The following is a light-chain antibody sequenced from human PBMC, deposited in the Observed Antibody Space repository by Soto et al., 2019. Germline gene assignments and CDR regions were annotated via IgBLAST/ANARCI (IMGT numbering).Light chain of an antibody. CDR3: QQRQHSNSRPET. Sequence: EIVLTQSPATLSLSPGERATLSCRASQSVDSHLAWYQQRRGQAPRLLIYDTSNRAAGIPVRFSGSGSCTDLTLTISGLEPEDFAVYFCQQRQHSNSRPETFGQGTKLEI. J-gene: IGKJ2*01. CDR1: QSVDSH. CDR2: DTS. V-gene: IGKV3-11*01.